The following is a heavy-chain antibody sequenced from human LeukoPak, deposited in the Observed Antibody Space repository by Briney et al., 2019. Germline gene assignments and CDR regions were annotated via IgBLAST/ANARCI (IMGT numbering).Heavy chain of an antibody. Sequence: QSGGSLRLSCAASGFTFSNAWMSWVRQAPGKGLEWVGRIKSKNDGETADCAAPLKGRFTISRDDSKNTLYLQMNSLEPDDTAVYYCTTYRNGWYVFDYWGQGTLVTVSS. J-gene: IGHJ4*02. V-gene: IGHV3-15*01. CDR2: IKSKNDGETA. CDR1: GFTFSNAW. CDR3: TTYRNGWYVFDY. D-gene: IGHD6-19*01.